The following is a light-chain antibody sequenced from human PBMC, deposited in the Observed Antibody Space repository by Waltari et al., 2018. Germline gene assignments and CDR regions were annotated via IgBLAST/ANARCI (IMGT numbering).Light chain of an antibody. CDR2: DVS. CDR1: SSDVGGYNY. Sequence: QSALTQPASVSGSPGPSITISCTGTSSDVGGYNYVSWYQQHPGKVPKLMIFDVSNRPSGVSNRFPGSKSRNTASLTISGLQAEDESDYYCASYTSHSHVVFGGGTKLTVL. V-gene: IGLV2-14*01. J-gene: IGLJ2*01. CDR3: ASYTSHSHVV.